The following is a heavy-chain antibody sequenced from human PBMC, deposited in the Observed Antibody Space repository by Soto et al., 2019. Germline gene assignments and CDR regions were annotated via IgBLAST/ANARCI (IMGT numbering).Heavy chain of an antibody. Sequence: PGGSLRLSCAASGFTFSSYAMSWVRQAPGKGLEWVSAVSGSGGSTYYADSVKGRFTISRDNSKNTLYLQMNSLRAEDTAVYYCAKEVDSSGYYPMSVHLASFDYWGQGTLVTVSS. D-gene: IGHD3-22*01. CDR2: VSGSGGST. CDR1: GFTFSSYA. J-gene: IGHJ4*02. V-gene: IGHV3-23*01. CDR3: AKEVDSSGYYPMSVHLASFDY.